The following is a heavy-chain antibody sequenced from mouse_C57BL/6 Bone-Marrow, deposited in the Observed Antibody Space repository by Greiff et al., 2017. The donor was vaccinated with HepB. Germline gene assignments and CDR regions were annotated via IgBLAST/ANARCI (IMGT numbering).Heavy chain of an antibody. CDR2: IDPETGGT. CDR1: GYTFTDYE. J-gene: IGHJ3*01. CDR3: TRKMDYYGSSFPFAY. Sequence: VQLQQSGAELVRPGASVTLSCKASGYTFTDYEMHWVKQTPVHGLEWIGAIDPETGGTAYNQKFKGKAILTADKSSSTAYMELRSLTSEDSAVYYCTRKMDYYGSSFPFAYWGQGTLVTVSA. D-gene: IGHD1-1*01. V-gene: IGHV1-15*01.